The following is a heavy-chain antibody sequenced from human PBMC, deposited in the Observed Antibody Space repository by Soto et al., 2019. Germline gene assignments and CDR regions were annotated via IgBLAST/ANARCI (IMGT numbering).Heavy chain of an antibody. V-gene: IGHV1-18*01. CDR3: ARDRAVRSAVGYYGMDV. J-gene: IGHJ6*02. Sequence: QVQLVQSGAEVKKPGASVKVSCKASGYTFTSYGISWVRQAPGQGLEWMGWISAYNGNTNYAQKLQGRVTMTTDTSPSTAYMELRSLRSDDTAVYYCARDRAVRSAVGYYGMDVWGQGTTVTVSS. CDR1: GYTFTSYG. D-gene: IGHD3-3*01. CDR2: ISAYNGNT.